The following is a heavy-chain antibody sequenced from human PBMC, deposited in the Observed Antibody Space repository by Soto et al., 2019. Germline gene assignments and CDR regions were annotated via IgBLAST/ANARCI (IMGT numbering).Heavy chain of an antibody. V-gene: IGHV1-2*04. CDR3: ARCYCTNGVCYDPYGMDV. Sequence: SVKGSCKASGYTFTGYYMHWGRQAPVQGPEWMGWINPNSGGTNYAQKFQGWVTMTRDTSISTAYMELSRLRSDDTAVYYCARCYCTNGVCYDPYGMDVWGQGTTVTVSS. J-gene: IGHJ6*02. CDR2: INPNSGGT. D-gene: IGHD2-8*01. CDR1: GYTFTGYY.